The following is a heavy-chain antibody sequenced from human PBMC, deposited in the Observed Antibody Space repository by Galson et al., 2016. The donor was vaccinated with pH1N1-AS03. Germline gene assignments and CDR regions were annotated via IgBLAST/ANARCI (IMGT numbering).Heavy chain of an antibody. CDR2: ISGYDGHA. Sequence: SVKVSCKASGYTFVNYGISWVRRAPGQGLEWMGWISGYDGHAGYAQKFQGRVTMTPDTSTNTAYMELRSLTSDDTAVYYCSREESGYMYRGQGTLVTVSS. J-gene: IGHJ4*02. D-gene: IGHD3-3*01. CDR3: SREESGYMY. V-gene: IGHV1-18*01. CDR1: GYTFVNYG.